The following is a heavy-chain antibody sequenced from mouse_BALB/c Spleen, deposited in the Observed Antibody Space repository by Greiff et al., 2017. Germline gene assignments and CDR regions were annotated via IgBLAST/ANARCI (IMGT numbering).Heavy chain of an antibody. CDR3: DKPLPPFYYFNY. V-gene: IGHV2-3*01. J-gene: IGHJ2*01. Sequence: QVQLKESGPGLVAPSQSLSSTCTVSGFSLTSYGVSWVRQPPGKGLEWLGVIWGDGSTNYHSALISRLSISKDNSKSQVFLKLDILQTNVTATYYHDKPLPPFYYFNYWGQGTTLTVTS. CDR2: IWGDGST. CDR1: GFSLTSYG.